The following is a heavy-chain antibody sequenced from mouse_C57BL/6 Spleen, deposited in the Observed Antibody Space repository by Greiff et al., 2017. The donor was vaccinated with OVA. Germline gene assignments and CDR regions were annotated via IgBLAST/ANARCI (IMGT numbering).Heavy chain of an antibody. D-gene: IGHD3-2*02. CDR3: TDRDSAGYHYNAMDD. CDR1: GFNIKDYY. CDR2: IDPEDGDT. Sequence: VQLQQSGAELVRPGASVKLSCTASGFNIKDYYMHWVKQRPEQGLEWIGRIDPEDGDTEYAPKFQGKATMTADTSSNTAYLQLSSLTSEDSAVHDCTDRDSAGYHYNAMDDWGQGTSVTVSS. V-gene: IGHV14-1*01. J-gene: IGHJ4*01.